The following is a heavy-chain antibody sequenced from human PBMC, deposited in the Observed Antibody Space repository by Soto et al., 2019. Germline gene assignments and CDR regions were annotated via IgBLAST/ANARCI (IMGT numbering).Heavy chain of an antibody. CDR1: GYTFTTYD. CDR2: VSPNSDNT. J-gene: IGHJ4*02. V-gene: IGHV1-8*01. D-gene: IGHD2-21*02. Sequence: QVQLVQSGAEVREPGASVKVSCKASGYTFTTYDINWVRQAAGQGLEWMGWVSPNSDNTGYAQKFQGRGTMTRNLSMGTVYMELSGVRSEDSGVCCCAGGGGDLGDYWGQGTLVTVSS. CDR3: AGGGGDLGDY.